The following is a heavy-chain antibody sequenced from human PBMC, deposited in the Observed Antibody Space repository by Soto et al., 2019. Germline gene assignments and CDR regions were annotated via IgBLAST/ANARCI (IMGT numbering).Heavy chain of an antibody. CDR1: GFNFSNAW. CDR2: IKSIADGGTT. D-gene: IGHD2-8*01. J-gene: IGHJ3*02. Sequence: GGSLRLSCATSGFNFSNAWMTWVRQAQGKGLEWVGRIKSIADGGTTNYAAPVKGRFSISRHDSENTLYLQMNSLRVEDTGIYYCHTPHGRNAFDIWGPGTVVTVSS. V-gene: IGHV3-15*01. CDR3: HTPHGRNAFDI.